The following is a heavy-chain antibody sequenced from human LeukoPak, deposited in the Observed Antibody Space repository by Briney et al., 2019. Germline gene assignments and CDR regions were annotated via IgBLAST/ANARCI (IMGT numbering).Heavy chain of an antibody. V-gene: IGHV1-8*01. CDR3: ARGNSPRYCTGGSCHWFDP. D-gene: IGHD2-15*01. CDR1: GYTFTSYD. Sequence: EASVKVSCKASGYTFTSYDINWVRQATGQGLEWMGWMNPNSGNTGYAQKFQGRVTMTRNTSISTAYMGLSSLRSEDTAVYYCARGNSPRYCTGGSCHWFDPWGQGTLVTVSS. J-gene: IGHJ5*02. CDR2: MNPNSGNT.